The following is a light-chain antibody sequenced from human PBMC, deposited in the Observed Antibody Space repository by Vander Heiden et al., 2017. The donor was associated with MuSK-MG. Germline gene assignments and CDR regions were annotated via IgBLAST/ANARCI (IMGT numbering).Light chain of an antibody. CDR3: QQSYSIAWA. J-gene: IGKJ1*01. V-gene: IGKV1-39*01. CDR1: HNINRY. Sequence: RVTITCRASHNINRYVNWYQQKPGKAPKILIYAASSLQSGVPSRFSGSGSGTDFTLTISSLHPEDFAIYYCQQSYSIAWAFGQGTKVEIK. CDR2: AAS.